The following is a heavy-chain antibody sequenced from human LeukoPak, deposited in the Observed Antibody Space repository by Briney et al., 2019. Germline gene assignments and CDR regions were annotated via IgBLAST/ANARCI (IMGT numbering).Heavy chain of an antibody. V-gene: IGHV3-23*01. Sequence: PGGSLRLSCAASGFTFSSYAMSWVRQAPGKGLECVSTISGSGGSTYYADSVKGRFTISRDNSKNTLYLQMNSLRAEDTAVYYCAKDRYGSGREKDYWGQGTLVTVSS. D-gene: IGHD3-10*01. J-gene: IGHJ4*02. CDR1: GFTFSSYA. CDR2: ISGSGGST. CDR3: AKDRYGSGREKDY.